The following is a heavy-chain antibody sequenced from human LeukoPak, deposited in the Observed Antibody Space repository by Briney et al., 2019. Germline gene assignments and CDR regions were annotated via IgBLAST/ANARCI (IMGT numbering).Heavy chain of an antibody. CDR2: IYIGGST. CDR1: GGSISSGSYY. J-gene: IGHJ6*03. D-gene: IGHD2-2*01. Sequence: SETLSLTCTVSGGSISSGSYYWSWIRQPAGKGLEWIGRIYIGGSTNHNPSLKSRVTISVDTSKNQFSLKLSSVTAADTALYYCARDSLLPSAMGYYYMDVWGKGTTVTVSS. V-gene: IGHV4-61*02. CDR3: ARDSLLPSAMGYYYMDV.